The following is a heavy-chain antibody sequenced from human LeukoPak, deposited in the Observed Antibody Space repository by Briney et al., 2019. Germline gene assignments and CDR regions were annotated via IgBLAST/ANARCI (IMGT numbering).Heavy chain of an antibody. CDR2: ISAYNGNT. D-gene: IGHD1-26*01. V-gene: IGHV1-18*01. CDR3: ARDRATSYYYYGMDV. CDR1: DYTFTSYG. J-gene: IGHJ6*02. Sequence: GASVKVSCKASDYTFTSYGLSWVRQAPGQGLEWMGWISAYNGNTNYAQKFQGRVTMTTDTSTSTAYMELRSLRSDDTAVYYCARDRATSYYYYGMDVWGQGTTVTVSS.